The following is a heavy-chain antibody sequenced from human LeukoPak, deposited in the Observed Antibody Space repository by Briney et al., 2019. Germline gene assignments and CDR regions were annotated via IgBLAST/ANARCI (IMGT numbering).Heavy chain of an antibody. D-gene: IGHD6-6*01. V-gene: IGHV1-8*01. Sequence: ASVKVSCKASGYTFISYDINWVRQATGQGLEWMGWMNPNSGNTGYAQKFQGRVTMTRNTSISTAYMELSSLRSEDTAVYYCARPRIVARGYWFDPWGQGTLVTVSS. CDR3: ARPRIVARGYWFDP. CDR2: MNPNSGNT. J-gene: IGHJ5*02. CDR1: GYTFISYD.